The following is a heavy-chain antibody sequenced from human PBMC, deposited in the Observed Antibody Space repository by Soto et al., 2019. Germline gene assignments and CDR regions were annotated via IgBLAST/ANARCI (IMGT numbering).Heavy chain of an antibody. CDR2: INPSGGGA. CDR3: AREMATEADAFDI. V-gene: IGHV1-46*01. CDR1: GYTFSNKY. J-gene: IGHJ3*02. D-gene: IGHD5-12*01. Sequence: ASVKVSCKAFGYTFSNKYIHWVRQAPGQGLEWMGVINPSGGGANYAQRFQGRVTMTRDTSTSTVYMGLSGLRFDDTAKYYCAREMATEADAFDIWGQGTMVTVSS.